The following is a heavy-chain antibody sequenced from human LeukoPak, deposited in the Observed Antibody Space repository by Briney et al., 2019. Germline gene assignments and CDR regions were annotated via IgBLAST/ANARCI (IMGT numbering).Heavy chain of an antibody. CDR1: GGTFSSYA. V-gene: IGHV1-69*05. D-gene: IGHD3-10*01. Sequence: SVKVSCKASGGTFSSYAISWVRQAPGQGLEWMGRIIPIFGTANYARKFQGRVTITTDESTSTAYMELSSLGSEDTAVYYCAREGSGESGFDPWGQGTLVTVSS. J-gene: IGHJ5*02. CDR3: AREGSGESGFDP. CDR2: IIPIFGTA.